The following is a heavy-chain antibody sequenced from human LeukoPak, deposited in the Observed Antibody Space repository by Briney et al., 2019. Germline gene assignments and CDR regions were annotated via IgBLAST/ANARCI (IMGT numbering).Heavy chain of an antibody. CDR1: GYIFTDYY. Sequence: ASVKVSCKASGYIFTDYYMHWVRQAPGQELGWMGRINPNSGGTNYAQKFQGRVTMTRDTSISTAYMELSRLRSDDTAVYYCAREDILTGYYPSNIDYWGQGTLVTVSS. J-gene: IGHJ4*02. CDR2: INPNSGGT. V-gene: IGHV1-2*06. CDR3: AREDILTGYYPSNIDY. D-gene: IGHD3-9*01.